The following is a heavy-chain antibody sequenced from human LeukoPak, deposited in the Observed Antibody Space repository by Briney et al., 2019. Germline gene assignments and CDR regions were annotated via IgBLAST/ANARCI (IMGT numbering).Heavy chain of an antibody. J-gene: IGHJ5*02. Sequence: SQTLSLTCTVSGGSISSGDYYWSWIRQPPGKGLEWIVYIYYSGSTYYNPSLKSRVTISVDTSKNQFSLKLSSVTAADTAVYYCARVNYYDSSGANWFDPWGQGTLVTVSS. CDR2: IYYSGST. V-gene: IGHV4-30-4*08. D-gene: IGHD3-22*01. CDR3: ARVNYYDSSGANWFDP. CDR1: GGSISSGDYY.